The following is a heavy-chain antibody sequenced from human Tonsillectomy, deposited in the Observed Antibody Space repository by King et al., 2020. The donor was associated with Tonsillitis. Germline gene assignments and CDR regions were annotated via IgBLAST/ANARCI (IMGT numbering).Heavy chain of an antibody. CDR1: GYNFTNYW. Sequence: VQLVQSGAEVKKPGESLKISCKGSGYNFTNYWIGWVRQMPGKGLEWMGIIYPGDSHTRNSPSFQGQVTIPADKSISTAYLQWSSLEASDTAMYYCARLPPYGSGSYFNPFDYWGRGTLVTVSS. J-gene: IGHJ4*02. CDR2: IYPGDSHT. V-gene: IGHV5-51*01. D-gene: IGHD3-10*01. CDR3: ARLPPYGSGSYFNPFDY.